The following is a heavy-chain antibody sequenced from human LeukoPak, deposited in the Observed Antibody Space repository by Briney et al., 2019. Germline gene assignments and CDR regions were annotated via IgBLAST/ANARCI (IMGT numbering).Heavy chain of an antibody. CDR1: GGSISSYY. CDR3: ARVFGVVDAFGI. V-gene: IGHV4-59*01. Sequence: SETLSLTCTVSGGSISSYYWSWIRQPPGKGLEWIGYIYYSGSTNYNPSLKSRVTISVDTSKNQFSLKLSSVTAADTAVYYCARVFGVVDAFGIWGQGTMVTVSS. J-gene: IGHJ3*02. CDR2: IYYSGST. D-gene: IGHD3-3*01.